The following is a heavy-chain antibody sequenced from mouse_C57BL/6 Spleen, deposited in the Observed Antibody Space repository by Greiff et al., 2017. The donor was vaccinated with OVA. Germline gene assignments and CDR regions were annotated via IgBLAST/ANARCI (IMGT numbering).Heavy chain of an antibody. V-gene: IGHV1-81*01. CDR2: IYPRSGNT. CDR1: GYTFTSYG. J-gene: IGHJ3*01. D-gene: IGHD3-2*02. CDR3: ARQSSGYAWFAY. Sequence: VKLMESGAELARPGASVKLSCKASGYTFTSYGISWVKQRTGQGLEWIGEIYPRSGNTYYNEKFKGKATLTADKSSSTAYMELRSLTSEDSAVYFCARQSSGYAWFAYWGQGTLVTVSA.